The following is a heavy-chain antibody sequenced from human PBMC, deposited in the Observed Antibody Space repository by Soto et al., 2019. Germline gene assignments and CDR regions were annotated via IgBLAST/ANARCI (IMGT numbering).Heavy chain of an antibody. CDR2: IIPVFETT. V-gene: IGHV1-69*01. CDR3: ILGYSSSCKNFFDY. D-gene: IGHD3-10*01. J-gene: IGHJ4*02. Sequence: QVHVVQSGAEMKSLGSSVKVSCQASGGTYSSYAFNWVRQAPGQGLEWMGGIIPVFETTNLAQKFQGRVTLTADESTTTAYMELSRLRSEDAAVYFCILGYSSSCKNFFDYWGQGTLVSVTS. CDR1: GGTYSSYA.